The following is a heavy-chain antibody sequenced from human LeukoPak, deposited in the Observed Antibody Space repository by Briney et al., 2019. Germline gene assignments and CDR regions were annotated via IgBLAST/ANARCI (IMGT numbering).Heavy chain of an antibody. D-gene: IGHD3-3*01. CDR3: ASYYLEWLFGWAFDI. Sequence: GGSLRLSCTASGFTVSTKYMSWVRQAPGKGLEWVSLIYSDGSTYYADSVKGRITISRDNSKNTLYLQMNSLRAEDTAVYYCASYYLEWLFGWAFDIWGQGTMVTVFS. CDR2: IYSDGST. CDR1: GFTVSTKY. J-gene: IGHJ3*02. V-gene: IGHV3-66*02.